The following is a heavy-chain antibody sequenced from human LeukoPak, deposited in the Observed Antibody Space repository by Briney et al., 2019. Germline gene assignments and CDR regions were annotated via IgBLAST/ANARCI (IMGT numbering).Heavy chain of an antibody. CDR1: GGSISSYY. Sequence: SETLSLTCTFSGGSISSYYWSWIRQPPGKGLEWIGYIYYRGSTNYNPSLKSRVTISVDTSKNQFSLRLSSVTAADTAVYYCARDPGYDTFDYWGQGTLVTVSS. J-gene: IGHJ4*02. CDR3: ARDPGYDTFDY. V-gene: IGHV4-59*12. CDR2: IYYRGST. D-gene: IGHD3-22*01.